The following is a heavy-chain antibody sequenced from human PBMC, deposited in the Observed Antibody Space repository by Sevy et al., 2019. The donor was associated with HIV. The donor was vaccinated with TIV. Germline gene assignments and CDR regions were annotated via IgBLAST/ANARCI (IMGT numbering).Heavy chain of an antibody. V-gene: IGHV3-21*01. CDR2: ISSSSYI. CDR1: GFTFSSYS. CDR3: ARENDYGDQRVYYYMDV. J-gene: IGHJ6*03. Sequence: GGSLRLSCAASGFTFSSYSMNWVRQAPGKGLEWVSSISSSSYIYYADSVKGRFTISRDNAKNSLYLQMNSLRAEDTAVYYCARENDYGDQRVYYYMDVWGKGTTVTVSS. D-gene: IGHD4-17*01.